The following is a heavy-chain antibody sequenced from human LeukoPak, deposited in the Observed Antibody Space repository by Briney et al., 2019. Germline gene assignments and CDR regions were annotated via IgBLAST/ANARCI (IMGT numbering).Heavy chain of an antibody. Sequence: SETLSLTCTVSGGSISIYYWNWIRQPAGKGLKWIGRIFTSGITNYDPSLKSRVTMSVDTSKNQFSLNLSSVTAADTAVYYCARESSGNYYNPLGYMDVWGKGTTVTVSS. J-gene: IGHJ6*03. CDR3: ARESSGNYYNPLGYMDV. CDR2: IFTSGIT. D-gene: IGHD3-10*01. V-gene: IGHV4-4*07. CDR1: GGSISIYY.